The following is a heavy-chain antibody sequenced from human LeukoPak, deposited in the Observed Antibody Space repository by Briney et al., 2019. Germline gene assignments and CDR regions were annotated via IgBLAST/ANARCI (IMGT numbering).Heavy chain of an antibody. V-gene: IGHV3-30-3*01. Sequence: PGGSLRLSCAASGFTFSSYWMSWVRQAPGKGLEWVAVISYDGSNKYYADSVKGRFTISRDNSKNTLYLQMNSLRAEDTAVYYCARGGLGSRERGSRIDYWGQGTLVTVSS. J-gene: IGHJ4*02. CDR1: GFTFSSYW. CDR2: ISYDGSNK. CDR3: ARGGLGSRERGSRIDY. D-gene: IGHD7-27*01.